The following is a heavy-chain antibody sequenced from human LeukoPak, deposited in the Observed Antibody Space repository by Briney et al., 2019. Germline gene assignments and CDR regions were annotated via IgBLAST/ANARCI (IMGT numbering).Heavy chain of an antibody. J-gene: IGHJ4*02. D-gene: IGHD6-19*01. CDR2: INAGNGKT. CDR3: ARGVWSSHNKEYFFDY. Sequence: GASVKVSCKPSGFTFSHHAMNWVRQAPGQRREGMGGINAGNGKTKYSQKFQDRVTITRDTSASTTYMELNSLRSEDTAIYYCARGVWSSHNKEYFFDYWGQGTLVTVSS. CDR1: GFTFSHHA. V-gene: IGHV1-3*01.